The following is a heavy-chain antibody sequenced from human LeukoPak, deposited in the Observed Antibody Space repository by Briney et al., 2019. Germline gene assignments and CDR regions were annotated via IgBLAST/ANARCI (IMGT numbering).Heavy chain of an antibody. Sequence: GGSLRLSCSVSAFTFSSSAMSWVRHAPGKGLEWVSSVSGSGGGTFYADSVKGRFTISRDNSKNTLFLQMNTLRAEDTAVYYCATSAYTSGWYEDLGWFGPWGQGTLVTVSS. D-gene: IGHD6-19*01. V-gene: IGHV3-23*01. J-gene: IGHJ5*02. CDR2: VSGSGGGT. CDR1: AFTFSSSA. CDR3: ATSAYTSGWYEDLGWFGP.